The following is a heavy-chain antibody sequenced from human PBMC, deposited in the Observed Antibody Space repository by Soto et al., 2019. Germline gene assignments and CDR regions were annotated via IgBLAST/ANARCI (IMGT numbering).Heavy chain of an antibody. V-gene: IGHV1-18*04. CDR3: ARDCSGGSCYPSYYYYGMDV. Sequence: SVKVSCKASGYTFTSYGISWVRQAPGQGLEWMGWISAYNGNTNYAQKLQGRVTMTTDTSTSTAYMELRSLRSDDTAVYYCARDCSGGSCYPSYYYYGMDVWGQGTTVTVSS. J-gene: IGHJ6*02. CDR1: GYTFTSYG. D-gene: IGHD2-15*01. CDR2: ISAYNGNT.